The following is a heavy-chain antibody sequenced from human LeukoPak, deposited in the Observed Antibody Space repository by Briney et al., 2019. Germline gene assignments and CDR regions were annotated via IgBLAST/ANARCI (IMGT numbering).Heavy chain of an antibody. CDR3: ARAPGINHYAFDI. Sequence: GGSLRLSCAASGFTFSSYDMHWVRHATGKGLEWVSAIGTAGDTYYPGSVKGRFTISRENAKNSLYLQMNSLRAGDTAVYYCARAPGINHYAFDIWGQGTMVTVSS. CDR1: GFTFSSYD. J-gene: IGHJ3*02. CDR2: IGTAGDT. V-gene: IGHV3-13*01. D-gene: IGHD1-14*01.